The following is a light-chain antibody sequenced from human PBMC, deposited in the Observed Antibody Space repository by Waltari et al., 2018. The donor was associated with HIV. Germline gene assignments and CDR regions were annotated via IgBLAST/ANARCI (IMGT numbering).Light chain of an antibody. Sequence: QSALTQPPSASGSPGQSVTISCTGTSRDVGGYNSVSWYQQHPGKAPKLLIAEVSKRPSGVPDRFSGSKSGNTASLTVSGLQAEDEADYYCSSYAGSINVLFGGGTKLAVL. CDR1: SRDVGGYNS. V-gene: IGLV2-8*01. CDR2: EVS. J-gene: IGLJ2*01. CDR3: SSYAGSINVL.